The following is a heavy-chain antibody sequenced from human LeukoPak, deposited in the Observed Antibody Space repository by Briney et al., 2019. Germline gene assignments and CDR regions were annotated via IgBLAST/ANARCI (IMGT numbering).Heavy chain of an antibody. CDR3: ASQRMVRGVIFDY. CDR1: GGSISSYY. V-gene: IGHV4-59*01. Sequence: PSETLSLTCTVSGGSISSYYWSWIRQPPGKGLEWIGCIYSSGSTNYNPSLKSRVTISVATSKNQFSLKLTSVTAADTAVYYCASQRMVRGVIFDYWGQGTLVTVSS. CDR2: IYSSGST. J-gene: IGHJ4*02. D-gene: IGHD3-10*01.